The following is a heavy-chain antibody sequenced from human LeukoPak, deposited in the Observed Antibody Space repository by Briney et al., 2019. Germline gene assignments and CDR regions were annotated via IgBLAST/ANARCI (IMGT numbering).Heavy chain of an antibody. CDR3: AKDTYSGSYGSSHY. D-gene: IGHD1-26*01. V-gene: IGHV3-23*01. CDR2: ISGSGGST. CDR1: GFTFSSYA. Sequence: GGSLRLSCAASGFTFSSYAMSWVRQAPGKGLEWVSAISGSGGSTYYADSVKGRFTISRDNSKNTLYLQVNSLRAEDTAVYYCAKDTYSGSYGSSHYWGQGTLVTVSS. J-gene: IGHJ4*02.